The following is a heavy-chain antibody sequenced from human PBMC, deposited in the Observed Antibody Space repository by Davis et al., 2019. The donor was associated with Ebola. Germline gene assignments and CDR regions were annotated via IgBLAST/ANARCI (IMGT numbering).Heavy chain of an antibody. CDR1: GFTFSSYA. CDR3: ARDSLWFGTALDY. D-gene: IGHD3-10*01. J-gene: IGHJ4*02. CDR2: ISSSSSTI. V-gene: IGHV3-48*02. Sequence: PGGSLRLSCAASGFTFSSYAMSWVRQAPGKGLEWVSAISSSSSTIYYADSVKGRFTISRDNAKNSLYLQMNSLRDEDTAVYYCARDSLWFGTALDYWGQGTLVTVSS.